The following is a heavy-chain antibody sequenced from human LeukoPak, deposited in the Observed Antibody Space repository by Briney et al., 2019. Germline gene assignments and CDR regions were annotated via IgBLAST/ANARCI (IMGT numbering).Heavy chain of an antibody. D-gene: IGHD2-21*01. J-gene: IGHJ4*02. V-gene: IGHV4-39*01. Sequence: SETLSLTCSVSGESIRIDTYYWGWVRQSPGTGLEWLANIHYTGTSHYDPSLASRVSISVDATKNQVSLNLRSVTAADSAVYFCARAPAYRRYLFEKWGQGILATVSS. CDR3: ARAPAYRRYLFEK. CDR2: IHYTGTS. CDR1: GESIRIDTYY.